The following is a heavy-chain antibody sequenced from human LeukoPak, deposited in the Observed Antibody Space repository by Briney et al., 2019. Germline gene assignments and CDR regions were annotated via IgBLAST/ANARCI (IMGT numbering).Heavy chain of an antibody. CDR1: GFTFSGYG. Sequence: PGKSLRLSCATSGFTFSGYGMHWVRQAPGKGLEWVTVIWSDGSNKYYADSVKGRFNISRDNAKNSLYLQMNSLRAEDTAVYYCARDPGGDYYFDYWGQGTLVTVSS. D-gene: IGHD4-17*01. CDR2: IWSDGSNK. J-gene: IGHJ4*02. CDR3: ARDPGGDYYFDY. V-gene: IGHV3-33*01.